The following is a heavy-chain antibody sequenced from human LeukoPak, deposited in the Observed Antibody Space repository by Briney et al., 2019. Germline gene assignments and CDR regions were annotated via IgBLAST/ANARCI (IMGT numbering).Heavy chain of an antibody. D-gene: IGHD6-19*01. CDR2: IRHDGSYQ. CDR1: RFTFSSYG. CDR3: AKNRDSSDYPRDFDY. V-gene: IGHV3-30*02. J-gene: IGHJ4*02. Sequence: PGGSLRLSCAASRFTFSSYGMHWVRQTPGKGLEWVAFIRHDGSYQQYADSVKGRFTVSRDNSNDTVYLQMNSLRTEDTAVYYCAKNRDSSDYPRDFDYWGQGTLVTVSS.